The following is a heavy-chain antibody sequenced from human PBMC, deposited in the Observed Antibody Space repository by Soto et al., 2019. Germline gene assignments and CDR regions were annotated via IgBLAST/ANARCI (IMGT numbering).Heavy chain of an antibody. J-gene: IGHJ4*02. CDR2: INHSGST. CDR1: GGSFSGYY. V-gene: IGHV4-34*01. CDR3: ARVGARDY. Sequence: QVQLQQWGAGLLKPSETLSLTCAVYGGSFSGYYWSWIRQPPGKGLEWIGEINHSGSTNYNPSLNRRVTISGHTSKTQRSLKLRSVTAADTAVYYCARVGARDYWGQGTLVTVSS. D-gene: IGHD1-26*01.